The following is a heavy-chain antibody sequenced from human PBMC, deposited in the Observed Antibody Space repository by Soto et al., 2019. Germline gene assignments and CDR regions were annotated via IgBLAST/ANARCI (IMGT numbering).Heavy chain of an antibody. D-gene: IGHD6-19*01. J-gene: IGHJ4*02. CDR3: ARYSSGWCGGFDY. CDR2: INAGNGNT. Sequence: QVQLVQSGAEEKKPGASVKVSCKASGYTFTSYAMHWVRQAPGQRLEWMGWINAGNGNTKYSQKFQGRVTITRDTSASTAYMTVCSLRSGDMAVYYCARYSSGWCGGFDYWGQGTLVSVSS. V-gene: IGHV1-3*05. CDR1: GYTFTSYA.